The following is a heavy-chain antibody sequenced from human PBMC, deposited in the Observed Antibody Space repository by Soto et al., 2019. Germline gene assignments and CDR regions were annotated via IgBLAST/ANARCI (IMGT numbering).Heavy chain of an antibody. CDR2: MYHSGST. CDR1: GGSISSGGYS. V-gene: IGHV4-30-2*01. J-gene: IGHJ4*02. Sequence: SETLSLTCAVSGGSISSGGYSWSWIRQQPGKGLEWIGYMYHSGSTYYNPSLKSRVTISIDRSKNRFSLNLNSVTAADTAVYYCATMRAVEDVSGYYYLGWSDYWGQG. D-gene: IGHD3-22*01. CDR3: ATMRAVEDVSGYYYLGWSDY.